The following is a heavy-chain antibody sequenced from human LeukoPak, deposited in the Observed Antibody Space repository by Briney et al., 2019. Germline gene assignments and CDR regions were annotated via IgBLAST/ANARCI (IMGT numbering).Heavy chain of an antibody. V-gene: IGHV1-46*03. CDR1: GYTFTSYY. Sequence: GASVKVSCKASGYTFTSYYMHWVRQAPGQGLEWMGIINPSGGSTSYAQKFQGRVTMTRDTSTSTVYMELSSLRSEDTAVYYCARDLGSYYYGSGSSFFDYWGQGTLVTVSS. CDR2: INPSGGST. CDR3: ARDLGSYYYGSGSSFFDY. J-gene: IGHJ4*02. D-gene: IGHD3-10*01.